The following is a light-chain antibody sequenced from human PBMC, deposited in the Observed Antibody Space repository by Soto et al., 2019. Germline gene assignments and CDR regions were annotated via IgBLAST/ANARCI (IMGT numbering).Light chain of an antibody. Sequence: QAVVTQPPSVSGAPGQRVTLSCTGSSSNIGAGYNVHWYQQVPGTAPKLLIYGDSNRPSGVPDRFSGSKSGTSASLAITGLQAEDEADYYCQSYDSSLSGWLFGGGTKVTVL. J-gene: IGLJ3*02. CDR3: QSYDSSLSGWL. V-gene: IGLV1-40*01. CDR2: GDS. CDR1: SSNIGAGYN.